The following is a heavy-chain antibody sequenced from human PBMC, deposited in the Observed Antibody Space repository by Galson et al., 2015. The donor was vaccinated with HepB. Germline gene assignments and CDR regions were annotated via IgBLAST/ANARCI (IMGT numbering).Heavy chain of an antibody. CDR2: IRSKANSYAT. CDR1: GFTFSGSA. Sequence: SLRLSCAASGFTFSGSAMHWVRQASGKGLEWVGRIRSKANSYATAYAASVKGRFTISRDDSKNTAYLQMNSLKTEDTAVYYCTRHGPLETYNWNDFEDGMDVWGQGTTVTVSS. J-gene: IGHJ6*02. D-gene: IGHD1-20*01. V-gene: IGHV3-73*01. CDR3: TRHGPLETYNWNDFEDGMDV.